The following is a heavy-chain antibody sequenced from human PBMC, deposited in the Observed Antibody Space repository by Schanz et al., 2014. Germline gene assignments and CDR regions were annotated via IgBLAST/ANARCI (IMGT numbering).Heavy chain of an antibody. CDR2: MSGSGSTA. CDR3: AKDLYNYGIFDS. CDR1: GFTFSSYS. V-gene: IGHV3-23*04. D-gene: IGHD3-16*01. J-gene: IGHJ5*01. Sequence: DVQLVDSGGGLVQPGGSLRLSCAASGFTFSSYSMYWVRQAPGKGLEWVSGMSGSGSTADYADSVKGRFTISRDNSRKTLYLQMNSLRADDTAVYYCAKDLYNYGIFDSWGQGTLVTVSS.